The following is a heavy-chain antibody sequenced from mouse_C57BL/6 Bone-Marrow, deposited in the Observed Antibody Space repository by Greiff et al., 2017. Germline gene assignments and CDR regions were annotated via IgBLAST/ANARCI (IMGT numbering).Heavy chain of an antibody. CDR2: ISSGSSTI. J-gene: IGHJ1*03. V-gene: IGHV5-17*01. CDR3: ARGYFDV. Sequence: DVKLVESGGGLVKPGGSLKLSCAASGFTFSDYGMHWVRQAPEKGLEWVAYISSGSSTIYYTDTVKGRFTISRDNAKNTLFLQMASLRSEDTAMYYCARGYFDVWGTGTTVTVSS. CDR1: GFTFSDYG.